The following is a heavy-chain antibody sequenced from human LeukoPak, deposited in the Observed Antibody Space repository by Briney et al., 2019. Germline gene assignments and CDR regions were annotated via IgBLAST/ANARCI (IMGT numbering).Heavy chain of an antibody. J-gene: IGHJ5*02. CDR1: GGTSSSYT. Sequence: SVKVSCKASGGTSSSYTISWVRQAPGQGLEWMGRIIPILGIANYAQKFQGRVTITADKSTSTAYMELSSLRSEDTAVYYCARDSYGNWFDPWGQGTLVTVSS. D-gene: IGHD4-17*01. CDR2: IIPILGIA. V-gene: IGHV1-69*04. CDR3: ARDSYGNWFDP.